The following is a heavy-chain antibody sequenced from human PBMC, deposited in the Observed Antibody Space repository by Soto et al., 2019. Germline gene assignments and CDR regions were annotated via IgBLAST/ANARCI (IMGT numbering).Heavy chain of an antibody. J-gene: IGHJ6*03. Sequence: PSETLSLTCTVSGGSISSSSYYWGWIRQPPGKGLEWIGSIYYSGSTYYNPSLKSRVTISVDTSKNQFSLKLSSVTAADTAVYYCARSYYDFWSGYQNYYYYMDVWGKGTTVTVSS. V-gene: IGHV4-39*01. CDR3: ARSYYDFWSGYQNYYYYMDV. D-gene: IGHD3-3*01. CDR2: IYYSGST. CDR1: GGSISSSSYY.